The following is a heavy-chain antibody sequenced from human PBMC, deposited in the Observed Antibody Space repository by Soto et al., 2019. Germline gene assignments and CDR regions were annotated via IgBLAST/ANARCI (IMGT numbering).Heavy chain of an antibody. CDR3: ARHDYSNSPFSY. D-gene: IGHD4-4*01. V-gene: IGHV4-59*01. Sequence: SETLSLTCTVSGGSISSYYWSWIRQPPGKGLEWIGYIYYSGSTNYNPSLKSRVTISVDTSKNQFSLKLSSVTAADTAVYYCARHDYSNSPFSYWGQGTLVTVS. CDR2: IYYSGST. J-gene: IGHJ4*02. CDR1: GGSISSYY.